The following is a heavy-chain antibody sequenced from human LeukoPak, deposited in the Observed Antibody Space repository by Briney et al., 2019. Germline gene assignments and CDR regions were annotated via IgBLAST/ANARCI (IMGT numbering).Heavy chain of an antibody. V-gene: IGHV3-30-3*01. J-gene: IGHJ4*02. CDR2: ISSDETRK. CDR1: GFTFSDYA. Sequence: GGSLRLTCAASGFTFSDYAMHWVRQAPGKGLDWVAIISSDETRKYYADSVKGRSTISRDNSKNTLYLQMSSLRAEDTAVYYCAREVGMTDYWGQGTLVTVSS. CDR3: AREVGMTDY.